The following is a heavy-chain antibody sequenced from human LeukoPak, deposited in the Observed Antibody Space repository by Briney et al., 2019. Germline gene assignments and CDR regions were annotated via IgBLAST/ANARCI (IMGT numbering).Heavy chain of an antibody. Sequence: GGSLRLSCAASGLTFNIYDMHWVRQAPGKGLEWVSVISAGGGTKDYADSVRGRFTVSRDNSRNTLFLQMNSLRAEDTAIYYCAKDQEGYHRPIDYWGQGTLVTVSS. V-gene: IGHV3-23*01. CDR3: AKDQEGYHRPIDY. CDR2: ISAGGGTK. CDR1: GLTFNIYD. J-gene: IGHJ4*02. D-gene: IGHD5-24*01.